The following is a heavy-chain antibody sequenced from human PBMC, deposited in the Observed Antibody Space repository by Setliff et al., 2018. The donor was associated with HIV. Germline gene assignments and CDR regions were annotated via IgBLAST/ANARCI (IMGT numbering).Heavy chain of an antibody. J-gene: IGHJ5*02. CDR1: GYTFTSYH. CDR3: ARGPHCSSTSCFGGIGWFDP. V-gene: IGHV1-46*04. CDR2: INPSGGST. Sequence: ASVKVSCKASGYTFTSYHIHWVRQAPGQGLEWMGIINPSGGSTTYTQKLQGRGTMTRDTSTSTVYMELSSLRSEDTAVYYCARGPHCSSTSCFGGIGWFDPWGQGTLVTVSS. D-gene: IGHD2-2*01.